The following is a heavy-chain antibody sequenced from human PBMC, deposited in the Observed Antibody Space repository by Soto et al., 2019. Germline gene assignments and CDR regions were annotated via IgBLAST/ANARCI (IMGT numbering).Heavy chain of an antibody. V-gene: IGHV3-72*01. CDR3: VLRVRGVINY. D-gene: IGHD3-10*01. CDR2: SKNRGQGFAT. J-gene: IGHJ4*02. Sequence: EVQLVESGGGLVQPGGSLRLSCATSGFTFSDHYLDWVRQAAGKGLEWVGRSKNRGQGFATEYAASVQGRFTISRDDSMSTLYLHMNSLKSEETAVYYSVLRVRGVINYWGQGTLVTVSS. CDR1: GFTFSDHY.